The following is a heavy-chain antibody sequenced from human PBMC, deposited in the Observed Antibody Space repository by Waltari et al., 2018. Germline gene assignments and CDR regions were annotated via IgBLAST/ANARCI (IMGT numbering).Heavy chain of an antibody. V-gene: IGHV1-8*01. CDR1: GYTFPSYD. Sequence: QAQLVQSRAEVKTPGASVQVSCKASGYTFPSYDLNWVRQATGQGLELMGWMNPNSGNTGYAQKFQGRVTMTRNTSISTAYMELSSLRSEDTAVYYCARRAIAAAGPEYWGQGTLVTVSS. D-gene: IGHD6-13*01. CDR2: MNPNSGNT. CDR3: ARRAIAAAGPEY. J-gene: IGHJ4*02.